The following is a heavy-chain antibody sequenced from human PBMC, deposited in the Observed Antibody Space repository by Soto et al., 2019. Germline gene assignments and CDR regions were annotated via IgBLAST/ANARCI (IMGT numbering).Heavy chain of an antibody. CDR1: GYTFSKSW. Sequence: PGESLKISCQGSGYTFSKSWIAWVRQMPGEGLEWVGIIYPGDSDTRYSPSFQGQVTISADRSINTAYLQWSSLKASDTAMYYCARRGGFGRMHYFDLWGQGTLVTVSS. CDR2: IYPGDSDT. J-gene: IGHJ4*02. CDR3: ARRGGFGRMHYFDL. D-gene: IGHD3-10*01. V-gene: IGHV5-51*01.